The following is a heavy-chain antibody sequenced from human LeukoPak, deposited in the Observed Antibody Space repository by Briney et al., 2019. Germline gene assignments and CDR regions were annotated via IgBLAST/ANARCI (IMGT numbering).Heavy chain of an antibody. CDR1: GFTFSSYG. Sequence: GGSLRLSCAASGFTFSSYGMHWVRQAPGKGLEWVAVISYDGSNKYYADSVKGRFTISRDNSKNTLYLQMNSLRAEDTALYYCAKDPYSSSSCFDYWGQGTLVTVSS. CDR3: AKDPYSSSSCFDY. V-gene: IGHV3-30*18. D-gene: IGHD6-6*01. CDR2: ISYDGSNK. J-gene: IGHJ4*02.